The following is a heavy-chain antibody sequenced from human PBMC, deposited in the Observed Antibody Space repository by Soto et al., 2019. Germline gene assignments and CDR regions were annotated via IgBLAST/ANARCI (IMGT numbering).Heavy chain of an antibody. D-gene: IGHD6-19*01. V-gene: IGHV4-31*03. Sequence: SETLSLTCTVSGGSISSGGYYWSWIRQHPGKGLEWIGYIYYSGSTYYNPSLKSRVTISVDTSKNQFSLKLSSVTAADTAVYYCARGSYSSGWYGGFAYWGQGTLVTVSS. J-gene: IGHJ4*02. CDR1: GGSISSGGYY. CDR2: IYYSGST. CDR3: ARGSYSSGWYGGFAY.